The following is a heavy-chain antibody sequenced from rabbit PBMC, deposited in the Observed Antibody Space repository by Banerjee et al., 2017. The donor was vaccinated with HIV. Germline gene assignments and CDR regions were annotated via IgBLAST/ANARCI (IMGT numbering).Heavy chain of an antibody. J-gene: IGHJ4*01. CDR3: ARDLAGVIGWNFNL. CDR2: INTSSGNT. V-gene: IGHV1S45*01. CDR1: GFSLSGYW. Sequence: QEQLEESGGHLVKPEGSLTLTCTVSGFSLSGYWMSWVRQAPGKGLEWIACINTSSGNTVYASWAKGRFTISKTSSTTVTLQMTSLTAADTATYFCARDLAGVIGWNFNLWGQGTLVTVS. D-gene: IGHD4-1*01.